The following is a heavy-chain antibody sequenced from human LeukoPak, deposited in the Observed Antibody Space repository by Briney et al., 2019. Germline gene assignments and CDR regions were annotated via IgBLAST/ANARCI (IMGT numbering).Heavy chain of an antibody. D-gene: IGHD2-8*01. V-gene: IGHV4-4*02. CDR3: ARKGMGCTNGICYRPFDY. Sequence: PSGTLSLTCAFSGGSISSSNWWSWVRQPPGKGLEWIGEIYHSGSTNYNPSLRSRVTISVDKSKNQFSLKLSSVTAADTAVYYCARKGMGCTNGICYRPFDYWGQGTLVTVSS. J-gene: IGHJ4*02. CDR1: GGSISSSNW. CDR2: IYHSGST.